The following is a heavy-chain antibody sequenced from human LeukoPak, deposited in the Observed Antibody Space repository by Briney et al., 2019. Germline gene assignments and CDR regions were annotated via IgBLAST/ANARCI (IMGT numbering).Heavy chain of an antibody. J-gene: IGHJ4*02. D-gene: IGHD6-19*01. V-gene: IGHV1-2*02. CDR3: ARRRSSGRDFDY. Sequence: GASVKVSCKASGYTFTDYYIHWVRHAPGQGLEWMGWINPNSGGTNYAQKFQGRVTMTRDTSISAAYMDLSSLRSDDTAVYYCARRRSSGRDFDYWGQGTLVTVSS. CDR1: GYTFTDYY. CDR2: INPNSGGT.